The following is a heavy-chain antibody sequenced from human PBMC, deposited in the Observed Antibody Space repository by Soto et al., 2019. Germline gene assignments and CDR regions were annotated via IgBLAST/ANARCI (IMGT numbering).Heavy chain of an antibody. Sequence: SDTLSLTCTVSGTPINSADFYWPWIRQPPGKGLEWIGYIYYSGTTFHNPSLRSRISMSVDTSKNQFSLRLNSVTAAGTAVYYCARGYDFAGFSPYGLDVWGQGTTVT. V-gene: IGHV4-30-4*02. CDR1: GTPINSADFY. CDR3: ARGYDFAGFSPYGLDV. CDR2: IYYSGTT. D-gene: IGHD3-3*01. J-gene: IGHJ6*02.